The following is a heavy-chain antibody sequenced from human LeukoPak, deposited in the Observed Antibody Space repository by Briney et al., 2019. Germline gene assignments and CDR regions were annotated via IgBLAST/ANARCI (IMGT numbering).Heavy chain of an antibody. CDR2: ISAYNGNT. CDR1: GGTFTSYG. V-gene: IGHV1-18*01. Sequence: ASVKVSCKASGGTFTSYGISWVRQTPGQGLEWMGWISAYNGNTNYAQKLQGRVTMTTDTSTSTAYMELRSLRSDDTAVYYCARDLSMTTVVTPGDYWGQGTLVTVSS. J-gene: IGHJ4*02. D-gene: IGHD4-23*01. CDR3: ARDLSMTTVVTPGDY.